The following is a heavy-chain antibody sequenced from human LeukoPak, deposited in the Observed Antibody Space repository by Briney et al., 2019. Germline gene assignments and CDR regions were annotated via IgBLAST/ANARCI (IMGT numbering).Heavy chain of an antibody. V-gene: IGHV1-2*02. Sequence: ASVKVSCKASGYTFTGYYMHWVRQAPGQGLEWMGWINPNSGGTNYAQRFQGRVTMTRDTSISTAYMELSSLRSDDTAVYYCARDHDGAAAAIGQYWGQGTLVTVSS. CDR3: ARDHDGAAAAIGQY. CDR2: INPNSGGT. J-gene: IGHJ4*02. D-gene: IGHD2-2*02. CDR1: GYTFTGYY.